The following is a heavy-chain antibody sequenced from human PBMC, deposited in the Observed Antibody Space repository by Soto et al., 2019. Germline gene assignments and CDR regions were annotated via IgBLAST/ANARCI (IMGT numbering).Heavy chain of an antibody. CDR1: VFTFTSYA. CDR3: AKARCFSDDCYVPDS. Sequence: GGSLRLSCAASVFTFTSYAMSWVRRAPGKGLEWVSTISGSGANTFYADSVKGRFTISRDNSKNTLYLQMNILRAEDTSVYYCAKARCFSDDCYVPDSWGQGTQVTVSS. D-gene: IGHD2-15*01. V-gene: IGHV3-23*01. J-gene: IGHJ5*01. CDR2: ISGSGANT.